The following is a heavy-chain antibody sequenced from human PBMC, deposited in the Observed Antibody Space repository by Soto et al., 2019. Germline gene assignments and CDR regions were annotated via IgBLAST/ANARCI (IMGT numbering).Heavy chain of an antibody. J-gene: IGHJ6*02. V-gene: IGHV1-18*04. D-gene: IGHD6-13*01. CDR2: ISAYNGNT. CDR1: GYTFTSYG. CDR3: ARIRGSSSWYGADYYYYYGMDV. Sequence: ASVKVSCKASGYTFTSYGISWVRQAPGQGLEWMGWISAYNGNTNYAQMLQGRVTMTTDTSTSRAYKELRNLRYDDTAVYYCARIRGSSSWYGADYYYYYGMDVWGQGTTVTVSS.